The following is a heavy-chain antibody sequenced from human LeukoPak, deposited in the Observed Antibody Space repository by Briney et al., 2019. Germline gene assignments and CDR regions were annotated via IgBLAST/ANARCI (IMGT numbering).Heavy chain of an antibody. CDR3: ARDGWDSNYRFDYYYGMDV. D-gene: IGHD4-11*01. V-gene: IGHV3-21*01. Sequence: GGSLRLSCAASGFTFSSYSMNWVRQAPGKGLEWVSSISSSSYIYYADSVKGRFTISRDNAKNSLYLQMNSLRAEDTAVYYCARDGWDSNYRFDYYYGMDVWGQGTTVTVSS. CDR2: ISSSSYI. CDR1: GFTFSSYS. J-gene: IGHJ6*02.